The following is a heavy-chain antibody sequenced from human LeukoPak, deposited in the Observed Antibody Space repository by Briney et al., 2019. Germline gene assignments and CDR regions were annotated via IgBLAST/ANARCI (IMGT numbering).Heavy chain of an antibody. CDR2: ISYDGSNK. D-gene: IGHD1-26*01. J-gene: IGHJ4*02. CDR1: GYTFTSYY. Sequence: SCKASGYTFTSYYMHWVRQAPGKGLEWVAVISYDGSNKYYADSVKGRFTISRDNSKNTLYLQMNSLRAEDTAVYYCARDDWELLFYFDYWGQGTLVTVSS. V-gene: IGHV3-30-3*01. CDR3: ARDDWELLFYFDY.